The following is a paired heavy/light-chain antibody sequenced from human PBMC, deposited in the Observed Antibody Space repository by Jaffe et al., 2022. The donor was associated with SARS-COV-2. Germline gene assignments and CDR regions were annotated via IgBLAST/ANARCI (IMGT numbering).Light chain of an antibody. J-gene: IGKJ1*01. CDR2: AAF. CDR3: QHSHSIPWT. V-gene: IGKV1-39*01. CDR1: QSITKN. Sequence: DIQMTQSPSSLSASVGDTVTITCRASQSITKNLNWYQQKPGRAPNLLIHAAFILQSGVPSRFRGSGFGTDFTLTISSLQPEDFANYYCQHSHSIPWTFGQGTRVEVK.
Heavy chain of an antibody. CDR1: GGSISSGGYY. Sequence: QVHLQESGPGLVKPSQTLSLTCTVSGGSISSGGYYWNWIRQFPGKGLEWIGHMYYSGDTQYNPSLESRVTISADTSKNQFSLRLTSLTAADTAVYFCARSPFVVAAPFDYWGQGTLVTVSS. D-gene: IGHD2-2*01. CDR3: ARSPFVVAAPFDY. V-gene: IGHV4-31*03. J-gene: IGHJ4*02. CDR2: MYYSGDT.